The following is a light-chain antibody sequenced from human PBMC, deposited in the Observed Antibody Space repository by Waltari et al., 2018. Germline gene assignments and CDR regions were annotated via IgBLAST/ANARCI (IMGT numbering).Light chain of an antibody. Sequence: QSALTQPASVSGSPGQSITISCHVTSSGVGSYALVSWYQHHPGKAPKLVIYEGSQRPSGVSNRFSGSKSGNTASLTISGLQGEDEAAYYCCSFAGGGTLFGGGTILTVL. CDR2: EGS. J-gene: IGLJ2*01. CDR1: SSGVGSYAL. V-gene: IGLV2-23*01. CDR3: CSFAGGGTL.